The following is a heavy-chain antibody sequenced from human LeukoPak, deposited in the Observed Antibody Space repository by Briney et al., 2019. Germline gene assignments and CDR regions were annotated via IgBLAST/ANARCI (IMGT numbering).Heavy chain of an antibody. V-gene: IGHV4-59*12. CDR2: IYYSGST. CDR1: GGSISSYY. CDR3: ARDQSGSFHGAFDI. D-gene: IGHD2-15*01. J-gene: IGHJ3*02. Sequence: SETLSLTCTVSGGSISSYYWSWIRQPPGKGLEWIGYIYYSGSTNYKPSLKSRVTISVDTSKNQFSLKLSSVTAADTAVYYCARDQSGSFHGAFDIWGQGTMVTVPS.